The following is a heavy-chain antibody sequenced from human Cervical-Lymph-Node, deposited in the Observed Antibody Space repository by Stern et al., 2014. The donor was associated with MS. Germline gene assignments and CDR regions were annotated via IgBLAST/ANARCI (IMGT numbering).Heavy chain of an antibody. Sequence: VQLLESGAEVKKPGSSVKVSCKASGGTFNSYVISWVRQAPGQGLEWMGGLVTLFSTTHYAQKLQGRVTITADESRSTTYMELTSLRSDDTAVYYCARGGIGSSRLYYHFYGMDVWGQGTTVTVSS. D-gene: IGHD6-6*01. V-gene: IGHV1-69*01. CDR1: GGTFNSYV. CDR3: ARGGIGSSRLYYHFYGMDV. J-gene: IGHJ6*02. CDR2: LVTLFSTT.